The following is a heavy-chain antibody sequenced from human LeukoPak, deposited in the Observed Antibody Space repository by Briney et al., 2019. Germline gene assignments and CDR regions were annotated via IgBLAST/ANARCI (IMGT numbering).Heavy chain of an antibody. Sequence: SETLSLTCTVSGGSISSYYWSWIRQPPGKGLEWIGYIYHSGSGSTYYNPSLKSRVTISIDKSKNQFSLKLNSVTAADTAVYYGAKINVFWGGPTLDVGGQGTTVTVSS. CDR2: IYHSGSGST. J-gene: IGHJ6*02. CDR1: GGSISSYY. CDR3: AKINVFWGGPTLDV. D-gene: IGHD3-3*01. V-gene: IGHV4-59*04.